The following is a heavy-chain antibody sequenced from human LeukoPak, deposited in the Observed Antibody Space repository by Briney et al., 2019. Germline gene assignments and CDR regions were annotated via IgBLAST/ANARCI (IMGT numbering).Heavy chain of an antibody. CDR1: GYTFTSYY. J-gene: IGHJ6*03. D-gene: IGHD6-6*01. Sequence: ASVKVSCKASGYTFTSYYMYWVRQAPGQGLEWMGIINLSGGSTTYAQKFQGRVTMTRDMSTSTVYMELSSLRSEDTAVYYCARDIKSRGSSSSTDYYYYYYMDVWGKGTTVTVSS. CDR3: ARDIKSRGSSSSTDYYYYYYMDV. V-gene: IGHV1-46*01. CDR2: INLSGGST.